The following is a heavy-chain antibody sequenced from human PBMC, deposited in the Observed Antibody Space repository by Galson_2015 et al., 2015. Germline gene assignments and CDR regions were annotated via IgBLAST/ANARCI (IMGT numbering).Heavy chain of an antibody. Sequence: SVKVSCKASGYTFTSYAMRWVRQAPGQRLEWMGWINAGNGNTKYSQKFQGRVTITRDTSASTAYMELSSLRSEDTAVYYCARETAAAGNADYYYYGMDVWGQGTTVTVSS. CDR2: INAGNGNT. CDR1: GYTFTSYA. J-gene: IGHJ6*02. D-gene: IGHD6-13*01. V-gene: IGHV1-3*01. CDR3: ARETAAAGNADYYYYGMDV.